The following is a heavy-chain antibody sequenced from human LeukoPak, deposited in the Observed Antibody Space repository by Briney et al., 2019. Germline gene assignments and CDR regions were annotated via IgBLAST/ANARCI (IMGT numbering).Heavy chain of an antibody. CDR3: ARSGWRWDYFDY. D-gene: IGHD6-19*01. CDR1: GGSFSGYY. V-gene: IGHV4-34*01. Sequence: SETLSLTCAVYGGSFSGYYWSWIRQPPGKGLEWIGEINHSGSTNYNPSLKSRVTISVDTSKNQFSLKLSSVTAADTAVYYCARSGWRWDYFDYWGQGTLVTVSS. CDR2: INHSGST. J-gene: IGHJ4*02.